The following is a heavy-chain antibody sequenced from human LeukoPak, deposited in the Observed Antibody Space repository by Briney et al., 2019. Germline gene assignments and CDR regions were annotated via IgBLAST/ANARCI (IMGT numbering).Heavy chain of an antibody. CDR1: GFTFSNYW. Sequence: GGSLRLSCAASGFTFSNYWMHWVRQAPGKGLVWVSRINSAGSSTSYADSVKGRFTVSRDNAKNTLYLQMNSLRAEDTAVYYCVRSYYDILTGYHNYLDYWGQGALVTVSS. V-gene: IGHV3-74*01. J-gene: IGHJ4*02. CDR2: INSAGSST. CDR3: VRSYYDILTGYHNYLDY. D-gene: IGHD3-9*01.